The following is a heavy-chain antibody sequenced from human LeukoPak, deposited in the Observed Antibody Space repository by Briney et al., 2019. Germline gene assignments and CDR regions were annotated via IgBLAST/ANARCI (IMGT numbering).Heavy chain of an antibody. CDR1: GGSFSGYY. CDR3: GRVMNKDFWSDRGAFNN. CDR2: INHNGNI. Sequence: SETLSLTCAVYGGSFSGYYWSWLRQAPGKGLEWIGKINHNGNIDYNPSLKSRVTISVDTSKNQISLKLSSVTAADTAVYYCGRVMNKDFWSDRGAFNNWGQGTMVTVSS. J-gene: IGHJ3*02. V-gene: IGHV4-34*01. D-gene: IGHD3-3*01.